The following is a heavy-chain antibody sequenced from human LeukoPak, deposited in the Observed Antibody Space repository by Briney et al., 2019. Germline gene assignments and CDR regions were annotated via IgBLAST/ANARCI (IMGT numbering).Heavy chain of an antibody. V-gene: IGHV1-69*13. Sequence: ASVKVSCKASGGTFSSYAISWVRQAPGQGLEWMGGIIPIFGTANYAQKFQGRVTITADESTSTAYMELSSLRSEDTAVYYCARDRLLWFGDRWAFDIWGQGTMVTVSS. CDR2: IIPIFGTA. CDR1: GGTFSSYA. D-gene: IGHD3-10*01. CDR3: ARDRLLWFGDRWAFDI. J-gene: IGHJ3*02.